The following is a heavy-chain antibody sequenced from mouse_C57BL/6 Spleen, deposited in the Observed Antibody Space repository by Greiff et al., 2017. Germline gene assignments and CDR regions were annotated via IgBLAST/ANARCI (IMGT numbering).Heavy chain of an antibody. CDR1: GYTFTSYT. D-gene: IGHD2-10*01. CDR2: INPSSGYT. CDR3: ARNLLFFYAMDY. J-gene: IGHJ4*01. V-gene: IGHV1-4*01. Sequence: QVHVKQSGAELARPGASVKMSCKASGYTFTSYTMHWVKQRPGQGLEWIGYINPSSGYTKYNQKFKDKATLTADKSSSTAYMQLSSLTSEDSAVYYCARNLLFFYAMDYWGQGTSVTVSS.